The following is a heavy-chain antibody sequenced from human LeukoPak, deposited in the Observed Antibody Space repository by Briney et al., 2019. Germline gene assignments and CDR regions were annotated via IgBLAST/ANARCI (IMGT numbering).Heavy chain of an antibody. CDR3: ARNKYYYYYMDV. Sequence: SVKVSCKASGGTFSSYTISWVRQAPGQGLEWMGGIIPIFGTANYAQKFQGRVTVTTDESTSTAYMELSSLRSEDTAVYYCARNKYYYYYMDVWGKGTTVTVSS. J-gene: IGHJ6*03. D-gene: IGHD1/OR15-1a*01. V-gene: IGHV1-69*05. CDR1: GGTFSSYT. CDR2: IIPIFGTA.